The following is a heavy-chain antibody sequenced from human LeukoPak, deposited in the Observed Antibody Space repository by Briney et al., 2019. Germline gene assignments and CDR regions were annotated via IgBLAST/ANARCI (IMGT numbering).Heavy chain of an antibody. CDR2: IDSGGSGGST. V-gene: IGHV3-53*01. D-gene: IGHD6-13*01. CDR3: ASDRDSSTWSYY. CDR1: GLSVSAYY. Sequence: GGSLRLSCAASGLSVSAYYMSWVRQAPGKGLEWVSVIDSGGSGGSTYYADSVKGRFTISRDNSKNTLFLQMNSLRAEDTAVYYCASDRDSSTWSYYWGQGTLVTVSS. J-gene: IGHJ4*02.